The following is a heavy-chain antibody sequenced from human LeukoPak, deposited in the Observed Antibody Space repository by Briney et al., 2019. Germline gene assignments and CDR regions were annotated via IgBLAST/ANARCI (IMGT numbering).Heavy chain of an antibody. D-gene: IGHD5-12*01. CDR2: IYYRGTT. V-gene: IGHV4-59*12. CDR3: ARLPRYGGYDHFDY. Sequence: SETLSLTCSVSGDSIDSYYWSWIRQPPGKGLEWIGYIYYRGTTSYNPFLKSRVTISVDTSKNQFSLKLNSVTAADTAVYYCARLPRYGGYDHFDYWGQGILVIVSS. J-gene: IGHJ4*02. CDR1: GDSIDSYY.